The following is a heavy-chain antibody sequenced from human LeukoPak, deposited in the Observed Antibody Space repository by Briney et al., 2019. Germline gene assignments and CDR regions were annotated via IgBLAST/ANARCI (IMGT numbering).Heavy chain of an antibody. J-gene: IGHJ2*01. CDR2: ISCDGSNK. V-gene: IGHV3-30-3*01. CDR3: ARDGYSYGPGDWYFDL. D-gene: IGHD5-18*01. CDR1: GFTFSSYA. Sequence: GGSLRLPCAASGFTFSSYAMHWVRQAPGKGLEWVAVISCDGSNKYYADSVKGRFTFSRDNSKNTLDLQMNSLRAEDTALYYCARDGYSYGPGDWYFDLWGRGTLVTVSS.